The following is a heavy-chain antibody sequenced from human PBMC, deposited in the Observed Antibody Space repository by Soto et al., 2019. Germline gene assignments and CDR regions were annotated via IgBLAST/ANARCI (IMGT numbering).Heavy chain of an antibody. D-gene: IGHD6-19*01. Sequence: QVQLVQSGAEEKKPGASVKVSCKASGYTFTGYAMHWVRQAPGQRLEWMGWISAGNGNTKYSQKFQGRVTITRDTSASTAYMELTSLRSEDRAVYYCASAVAVPADFDYWGQGTLVTVSS. J-gene: IGHJ4*02. CDR3: ASAVAVPADFDY. CDR1: GYTFTGYA. V-gene: IGHV1-3*05. CDR2: ISAGNGNT.